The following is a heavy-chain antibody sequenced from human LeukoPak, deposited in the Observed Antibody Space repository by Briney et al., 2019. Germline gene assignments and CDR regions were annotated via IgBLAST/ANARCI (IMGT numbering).Heavy chain of an antibody. CDR3: ARGRLYYYDSSGYLLMDYFDY. CDR2: INWNGGST. V-gene: IGHV3-20*04. D-gene: IGHD3-22*01. Sequence: GGYLRLSCAASGFTFDDYGMSWVRQAPGKGLEWVSGINWNGGSTGYADSVKGRFTISRDNAKNSLYLQMNSLRAEDTALYYCARGRLYYYDSSGYLLMDYFDYWGQGTLVTVSS. CDR1: GFTFDDYG. J-gene: IGHJ4*02.